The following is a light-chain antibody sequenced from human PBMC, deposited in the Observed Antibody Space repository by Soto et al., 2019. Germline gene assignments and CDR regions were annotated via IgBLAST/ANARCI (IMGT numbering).Light chain of an antibody. CDR1: QSIQPF. CDR2: LAS. V-gene: IGKV1-5*03. J-gene: IGKJ2*01. Sequence: DIQLTQFPSTLSASVGDTVTITCRASQSIQPFLAWYQQRPGKAPKLLIYLASRLESGVASRFSGTGSGTEFGTEFTLTISNLQPDDFAIYFCKHYNSHSFYTFGQGTKLEVK. CDR3: KHYNSHSFYT.